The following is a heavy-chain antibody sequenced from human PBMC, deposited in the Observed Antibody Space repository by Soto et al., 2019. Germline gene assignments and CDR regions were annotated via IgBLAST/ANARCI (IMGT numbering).Heavy chain of an antibody. J-gene: IGHJ5*02. CDR3: ARGGPNWFDP. V-gene: IGHV3-53*01. CDR2: IYTEGTGGSK. Sequence: EAQLVESGGGLVQPGGSLRLSCVASGLIVSNNYMSWVRQAPGRGLEWVPVIYTEGTGGSKYYPDSVKGRFAISRDSSKNTLYLQMNSLRAEDTAVYYCARGGPNWFDPWGQGALVTVSS. CDR1: GLIVSNNY.